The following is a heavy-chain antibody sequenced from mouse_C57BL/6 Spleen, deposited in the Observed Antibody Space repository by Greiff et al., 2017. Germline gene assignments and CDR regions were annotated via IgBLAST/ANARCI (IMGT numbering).Heavy chain of an antibody. CDR3: ARDPGRAYFDY. CDR2: INYDGSST. V-gene: IGHV5-16*01. Sequence: EVQLVESEGGLVQPGSSMKLSCTASGFTFSDYYMAWVRQVPEKGLEWVANINYDGSSTYYLDSLKSRFIISRDNAKNILYLQMSSLKSEDTATYYCARDPGRAYFDYWGQGTTRTVSS. J-gene: IGHJ2*01. CDR1: GFTFSDYY.